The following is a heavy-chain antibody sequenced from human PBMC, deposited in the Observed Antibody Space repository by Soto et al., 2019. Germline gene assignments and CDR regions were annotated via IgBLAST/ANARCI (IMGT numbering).Heavy chain of an antibody. J-gene: IGHJ4*02. CDR2: ISDSGAGT. CDR3: AKGLINGRWYAAD. D-gene: IGHD6-13*01. Sequence: EVHLLESGGGLVQPGESLRLSCGASGFTFSRCVMSWVRQAPGKGLEWVTCISDSGAGTHYADSVKGRFTISRDNSKNTMYLQMNNLRAEDTGVYYCAKGLINGRWYAADWCQGTLVTVSS. CDR1: GFTFSRCV. V-gene: IGHV3-23*01.